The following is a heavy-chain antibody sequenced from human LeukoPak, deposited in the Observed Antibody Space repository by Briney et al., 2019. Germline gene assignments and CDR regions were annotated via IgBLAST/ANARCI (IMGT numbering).Heavy chain of an antibody. J-gene: IGHJ2*01. Sequence: GGSLRLSCATSGFTFDDYAMHWVRQAPGKGLEWVSGIDWISGDIGYADSVKGRFTISRDNAKNSLYLQMSSLRAEDTALYYCAKAAVAGTALGWYFDLWGRGTLVTVSS. CDR2: IDWISGDI. D-gene: IGHD6-19*01. V-gene: IGHV3-9*01. CDR3: AKAAVAGTALGWYFDL. CDR1: GFTFDDYA.